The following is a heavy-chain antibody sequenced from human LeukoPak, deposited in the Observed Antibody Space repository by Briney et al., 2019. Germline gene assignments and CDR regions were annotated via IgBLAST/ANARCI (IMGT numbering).Heavy chain of an antibody. V-gene: IGHV4-4*09. Sequence: PSETLSLTCTVSGGSISSYYWSWIRQPPGKGLEWNGYIYTSGSTNYNPSLKSRVTISVDTSKNQFSLKLSSVTAADTAVYYCVRSWEQLVLDYWGQGTLVTVSS. CDR3: VRSWEQLVLDY. CDR2: IYTSGST. CDR1: GGSISSYY. J-gene: IGHJ4*02. D-gene: IGHD6-6*01.